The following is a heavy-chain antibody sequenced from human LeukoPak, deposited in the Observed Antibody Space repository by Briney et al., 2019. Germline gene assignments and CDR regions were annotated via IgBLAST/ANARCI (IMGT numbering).Heavy chain of an antibody. CDR1: GGTFSSYA. V-gene: IGHV1-69*13. D-gene: IGHD2-2*01. CDR3: ARGEPAAMIGADAFDI. Sequence: ASVKVSCKASGGTFSSYAISWVRQAPGQGLEWMGGIIPIFGTANYAQKFQGRVTITADESTSTAYMELSSLRSEDTAVYYCARGEPAAMIGADAFDIWGQGTMVTVSS. J-gene: IGHJ3*02. CDR2: IIPIFGTA.